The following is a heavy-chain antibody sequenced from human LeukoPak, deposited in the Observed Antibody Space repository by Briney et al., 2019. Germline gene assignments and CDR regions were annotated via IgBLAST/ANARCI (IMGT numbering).Heavy chain of an antibody. CDR3: ARGELGPLDY. V-gene: IGHV1-69*04. CDR1: GGTFSSYA. Sequence: GASVKVSCKASGGTFSSYAISWVRQAPGQGREWMGRIIPILGIANYAQKFQGRVTITADKSTSTAYMELSSLRSEDTAVYYCARGELGPLDYWGQGTLVTVSS. CDR2: IIPILGIA. D-gene: IGHD1-26*01. J-gene: IGHJ4*02.